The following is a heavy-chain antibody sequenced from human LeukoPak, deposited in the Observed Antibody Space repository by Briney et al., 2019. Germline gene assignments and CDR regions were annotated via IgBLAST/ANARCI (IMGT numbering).Heavy chain of an antibody. CDR2: ISRNSDSI. Sequence: GGSLRLSCAASGFTFDDYAMHWVRQAPGKGLEWVSCISRNSDSIGYADSVKGRFTISRDNAKNSLYLQMNSLRAEDTALYYCAKAAGSGSYYNDVVDYWGQGTLVTVSS. V-gene: IGHV3-9*01. D-gene: IGHD3-10*01. J-gene: IGHJ4*02. CDR1: GFTFDDYA. CDR3: AKAAGSGSYYNDVVDY.